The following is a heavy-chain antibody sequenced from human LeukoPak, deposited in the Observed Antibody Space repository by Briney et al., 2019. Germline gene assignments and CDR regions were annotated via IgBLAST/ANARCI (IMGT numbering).Heavy chain of an antibody. V-gene: IGHV1-69*01. J-gene: IGHJ1*01. CDR3: ARGAYYYDSSGYSAGEFQH. CDR1: GGTFSSYA. Sequence: SVEVSCKASGGTFSSYAISWVRQAPGQGLEWMGGIIPIFGTANYAQKFQGRVTITADESTSTAYMELSSLRSEDTAVYYCARGAYYYDSSGYSAGEFQHWGQGTLVTVSS. CDR2: IIPIFGTA. D-gene: IGHD3-22*01.